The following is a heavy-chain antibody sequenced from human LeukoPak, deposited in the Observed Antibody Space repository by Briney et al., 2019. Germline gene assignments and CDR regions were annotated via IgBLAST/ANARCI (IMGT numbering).Heavy chain of an antibody. J-gene: IGHJ4*02. Sequence: SSVKVFCKASGGTFSSYAISWVRQAPGQGLEWMGRIIPIFGIANYAQKFQGRVTITADKSTSTAYMELSSLRSEDTAVYYCARAPPRGDGYNLYWGQGTLVTVSS. CDR1: GGTFSSYA. V-gene: IGHV1-69*04. D-gene: IGHD5-24*01. CDR3: ARAPPRGDGYNLY. CDR2: IIPIFGIA.